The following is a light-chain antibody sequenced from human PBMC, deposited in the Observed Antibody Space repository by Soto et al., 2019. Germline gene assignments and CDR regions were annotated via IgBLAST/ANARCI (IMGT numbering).Light chain of an antibody. Sequence: EIVMTQSPATLSVSPGERATLSCSASLSVGSNLAWYQQKPGQAPRLLINGESTRATGIPARFSGSGSGTEFTLTVSSPHSEDFAVYYCHQYNNWPISFGQGTRLEIK. CDR2: GES. CDR1: LSVGSN. V-gene: IGKV3-15*01. J-gene: IGKJ5*01. CDR3: HQYNNWPIS.